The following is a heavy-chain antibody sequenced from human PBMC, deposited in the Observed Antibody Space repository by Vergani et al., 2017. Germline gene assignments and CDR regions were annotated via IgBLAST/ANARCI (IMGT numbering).Heavy chain of an antibody. CDR3: AKVAYSSGWYGHFDY. D-gene: IGHD6-19*01. CDR1: GFTFSSYA. CDR2: ISWNSDRI. V-gene: IGHV3-9*01. Sequence: EVQLLESGGGLVQPGGSLRLSCAASGFTFSSYAMSWVRQAPGKGLEWVSGISWNSDRIGYADSVKGRFTISRDNAKNSLYVQMNSLRAEDTALYYCAKVAYSSGWYGHFDYWGQGTLVTVSS. J-gene: IGHJ4*02.